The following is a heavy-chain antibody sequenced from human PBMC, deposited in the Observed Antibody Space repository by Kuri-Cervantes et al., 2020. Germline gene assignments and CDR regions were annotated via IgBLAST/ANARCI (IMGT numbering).Heavy chain of an antibody. CDR2: ISSSSSTI. Sequence: GESLKISCAASGFTFSDYYMSWIRQAPGKGLEWVSYISSSSSTIYYADSVKGRFTISRDNAKNSLYLQMNSLRAEDTAVYYCARDHRKSGSYYYYGMDVWGQGTTVTVSS. V-gene: IGHV3-11*01. J-gene: IGHJ6*02. CDR3: ARDHRKSGSYYYYGMDV. CDR1: GFTFSDYY. D-gene: IGHD1-26*01.